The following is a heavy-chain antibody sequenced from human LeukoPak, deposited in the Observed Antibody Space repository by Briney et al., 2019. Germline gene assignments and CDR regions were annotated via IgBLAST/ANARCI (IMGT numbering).Heavy chain of an antibody. CDR1: GYTFTSYG. CDR2: ISAYNGNT. J-gene: IGHJ5*02. V-gene: IGHV1-18*01. D-gene: IGHD1-26*01. CDR3: ARIVGAFGGGPDNWFDP. Sequence: ASVKVSCKASGYTFTSYGISWMRQAPGQGLEWMGWISAYNGNTNYAQKLQGRVTMTTDTSTSTAYMELRSLRSDDTAVYYCARIVGAFGGGPDNWFDPWGQGTLVTVSS.